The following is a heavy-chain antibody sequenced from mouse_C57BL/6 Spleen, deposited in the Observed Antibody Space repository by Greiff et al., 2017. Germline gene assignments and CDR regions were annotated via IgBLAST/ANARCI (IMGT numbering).Heavy chain of an antibody. Sequence: EVQLQQSGPELVKPGASVKISCKASGYTFTDYYMNWVKKSHGKSLEWIGDINPNNGGTSYNQKFKGKATLTVDKSSSTAYMELRSLTSEDSAVYYCARGDGNYGGYFDYWGQGTTLTVSS. CDR3: ARGDGNYGGYFDY. J-gene: IGHJ2*01. V-gene: IGHV1-26*01. D-gene: IGHD2-1*01. CDR1: GYTFTDYY. CDR2: INPNNGGT.